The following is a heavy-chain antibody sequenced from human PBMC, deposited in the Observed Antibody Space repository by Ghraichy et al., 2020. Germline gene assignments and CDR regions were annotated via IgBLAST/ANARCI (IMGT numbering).Heavy chain of an antibody. Sequence: SETLSLTCTVSGGSISSYYWSWIRQPAGKGLEWIGRIYTSGSTNYNPSLKSRVTMSVDTSKNQFSLKLSSVTAADTAVYYCASLHYDSSGCWFDPWGQGTLVTVSS. J-gene: IGHJ5*02. CDR3: ASLHYDSSGCWFDP. D-gene: IGHD3-22*01. V-gene: IGHV4-4*07. CDR1: GGSISSYY. CDR2: IYTSGST.